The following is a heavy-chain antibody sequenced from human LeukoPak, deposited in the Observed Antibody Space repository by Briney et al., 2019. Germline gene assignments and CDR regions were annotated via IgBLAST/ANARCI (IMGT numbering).Heavy chain of an antibody. D-gene: IGHD1-14*01. CDR3: VRDGTGGDNF. J-gene: IGHJ4*02. Sequence: GGCLRLSCEASGFILSTSWMSWVRQAPAKGLEWVAIIKEDGSEENYVDSVKGRFSISRDNAKNSVYLPMNRLRPEKTVMKYCVRDGTGGDNFWGRGTLVTVTS. CDR1: GFILSTSW. CDR2: IKEDGSEE. V-gene: IGHV3-7*01.